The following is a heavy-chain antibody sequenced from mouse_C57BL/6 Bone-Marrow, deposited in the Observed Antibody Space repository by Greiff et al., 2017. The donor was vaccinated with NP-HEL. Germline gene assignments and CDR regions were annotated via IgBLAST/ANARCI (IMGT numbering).Heavy chain of an antibody. CDR1: GYTFTSYW. J-gene: IGHJ3*01. Sequence: VQLQQSGADLVKPGASVKLSCKASGYTFTSYWMHWVKQRPGQGLEWIGEIDPSDSYTNYNQKFKGKSTLTVDKSSSTAYMQLSSLTSEDSAVYYCAREDYYGSSGAYWGQGTLVTVSA. V-gene: IGHV1-69*01. CDR2: IDPSDSYT. CDR3: AREDYYGSSGAY. D-gene: IGHD1-1*01.